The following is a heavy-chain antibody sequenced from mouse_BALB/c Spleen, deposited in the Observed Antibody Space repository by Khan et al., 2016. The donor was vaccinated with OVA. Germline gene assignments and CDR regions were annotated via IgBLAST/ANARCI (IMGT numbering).Heavy chain of an antibody. V-gene: IGHV1-18*01. D-gene: IGHD2-2*01. Sequence: VRLQQSGPELVKPGASVKIPCKASGYTFTDYNMDWVKQSHGKSLEWIGDITPNNGGTIYNQKFKGKATLTVDKSSSTAYMELRSLTYEDTAVYYCARHGYGGFAYWGQGTLVTVSA. J-gene: IGHJ3*01. CDR1: GYTFTDYN. CDR2: ITPNNGGT. CDR3: ARHGYGGFAY.